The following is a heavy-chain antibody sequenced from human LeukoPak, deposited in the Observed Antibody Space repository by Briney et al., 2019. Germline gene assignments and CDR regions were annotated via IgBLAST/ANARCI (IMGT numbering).Heavy chain of an antibody. D-gene: IGHD5-24*01. V-gene: IGHV4-59*01. J-gene: IGHJ4*02. CDR3: ARDEGRDGYNSY. CDR1: GGSISSYY. CDR2: IYYSGST. Sequence: SETLSLTCTVPGGSISSYYWSWIRQPPGKGLERIGYIYYSGSTNYNPSLKSRVTISVDTSKNQFSLKLSSVTAADTAVYYCARDEGRDGYNSYWGQGTLVTVSS.